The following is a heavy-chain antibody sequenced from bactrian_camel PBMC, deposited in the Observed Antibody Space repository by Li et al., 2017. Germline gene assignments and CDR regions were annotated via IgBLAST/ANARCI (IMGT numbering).Heavy chain of an antibody. CDR2: IAPATGTT. V-gene: IGHV3S54*01. CDR3: AADTRPRRVIGALTLDGSWYNN. Sequence: VQLVESGGDSVQVGGSLTLSCAASGSGYISGTACMGWFRQVPGKEREGVAAIAPATGTTFYSDSVKGRFTISHVNANNTLHLRMNSLKPEDTAMYYCAADTRPRRVIGALTLDGSWYNNWGQGTQVTVS. D-gene: IGHD1*01. CDR1: GSGYISGTAC. J-gene: IGHJ4*01.